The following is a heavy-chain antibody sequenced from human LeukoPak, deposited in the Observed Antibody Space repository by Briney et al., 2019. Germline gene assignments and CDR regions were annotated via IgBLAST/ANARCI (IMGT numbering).Heavy chain of an antibody. V-gene: IGHV4-4*07. J-gene: IGHJ5*02. Sequence: SETLSRTCTVSGGSIINYYWSWIRQPAGEGLEWIGRIYRDGTSKYNPSLESRVTMSVDTSKNQFSLKLSSVTAADTAFYYCAKDPVEYSSSNWFDPWGQGTLVTVSS. CDR3: AKDPVEYSSSNWFDP. D-gene: IGHD6-6*01. CDR1: GGSIINYY. CDR2: IYRDGTS.